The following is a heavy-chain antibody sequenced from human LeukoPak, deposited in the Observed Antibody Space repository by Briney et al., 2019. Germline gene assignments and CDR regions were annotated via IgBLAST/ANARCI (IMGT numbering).Heavy chain of an antibody. V-gene: IGHV4-59*01. J-gene: IGHJ4*02. CDR2: VYYIGST. D-gene: IGHD5-24*01. CDR3: ARFRRDGYPFDY. Sequence: SETLSLTCTVSGVSISSYYWSWIRQPPGKGLEWIGYVYYIGSTNYNPSLKSRVTISVDTSKNQFSLKLSSVTAADTAVCYFARFRRDGYPFDYWGQGTLVTVSS. CDR1: GVSISSYY.